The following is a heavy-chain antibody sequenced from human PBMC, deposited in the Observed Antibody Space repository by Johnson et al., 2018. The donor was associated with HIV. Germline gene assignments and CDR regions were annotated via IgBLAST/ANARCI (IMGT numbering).Heavy chain of an antibody. J-gene: IGHJ3*02. D-gene: IGHD6-6*01. V-gene: IGHV3-33*06. CDR3: AKDFEDSSSGGMLLDAFDI. CDR1: GFTFSSYG. Sequence: HVQLVESGGGVVQPGRSLRLSCAASGFTFSSYGMHWVRQAPGKGLEWVAVIWYDGSNKYYADSVKGRFTISRDNSKNTLYLQMNSLRSEGTALYYCAKDFEDSSSGGMLLDAFDIWGQGTMVTVSS. CDR2: IWYDGSNK.